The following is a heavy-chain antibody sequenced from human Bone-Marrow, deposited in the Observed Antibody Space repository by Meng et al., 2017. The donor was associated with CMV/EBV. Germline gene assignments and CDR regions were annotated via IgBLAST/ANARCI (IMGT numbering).Heavy chain of an antibody. CDR2: IQYDGSNK. Sequence: GESLKISCAASGFTFSSYGMHWVRQAPGKGLEWVAFIQYDGSNKYYADSVKGRFTISRDNSKNTLYLQMNSLRAEDTAVYYCAKDALLATVVVSAFFDYWGQGTRVTGSS. D-gene: IGHD2-21*01. V-gene: IGHV3-30*02. J-gene: IGHJ4*02. CDR1: GFTFSSYG. CDR3: AKDALLATVVVSAFFDY.